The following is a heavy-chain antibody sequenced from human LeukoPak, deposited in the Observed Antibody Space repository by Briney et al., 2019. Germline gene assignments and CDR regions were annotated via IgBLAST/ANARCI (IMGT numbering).Heavy chain of an antibody. CDR3: TTRGSDSGCPFF. D-gene: IGHD3-10*01. V-gene: IGHV3-15*01. Sequence: PGGSLRLSCAASGFTFSNAWMVWVRQAPGKGLEWVGRIKSKTDGGTTDYAAPVKGRLTISRDDSKNTLYLEMNSLKTEDTAVYYCTTRGSDSGCPFFWGQGTLVTVSS. CDR2: IKSKTDGGTT. J-gene: IGHJ4*02. CDR1: GFTFSNAW.